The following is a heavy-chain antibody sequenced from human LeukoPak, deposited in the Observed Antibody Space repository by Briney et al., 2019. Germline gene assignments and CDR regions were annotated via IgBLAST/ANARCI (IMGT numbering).Heavy chain of an antibody. CDR3: AGSYSSGPTGFDY. D-gene: IGHD6-19*01. CDR1: GGSFSGYY. Sequence: SETLSLTCAVYGGSFSGYYWSWIRQPPGKGLEWIGEINHSGSTNYNPSLKSRVTISVDTSKNQFSLKLSSVTAADTAVYYCAGSYSSGPTGFDYWGQGTLVTVSS. V-gene: IGHV4-34*01. J-gene: IGHJ4*02. CDR2: INHSGST.